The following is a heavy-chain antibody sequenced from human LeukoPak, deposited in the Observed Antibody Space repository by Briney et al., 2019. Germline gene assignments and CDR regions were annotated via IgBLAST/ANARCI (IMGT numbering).Heavy chain of an antibody. Sequence: GGSLRLSCAASGFNFSDYVVHWVRQAPGKGLEWVAVIWYDGSHKYYTDSVKGRFNISRDNSKNTLYLQMSSLRAEDTAVYYCAKEAVNYYYYMDVWGKGTTVTVSS. CDR3: AKEAVNYYYYMDV. CDR1: GFNFSDYV. CDR2: IWYDGSHK. D-gene: IGHD3-16*02. J-gene: IGHJ6*03. V-gene: IGHV3-33*06.